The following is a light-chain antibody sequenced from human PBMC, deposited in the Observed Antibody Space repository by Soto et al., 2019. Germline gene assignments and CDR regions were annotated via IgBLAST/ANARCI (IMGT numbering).Light chain of an antibody. J-gene: IGKJ1*01. Sequence: EIVLTQSPGTLSVSPGERATLSCRASHNINENLAWYQQKPGQAPRLLMFRTSTRATGFPARFSGSGSGAEFTLIISSLQSEDSAVYYCQQYNSWLWTFGQGTKVDIK. V-gene: IGKV3-15*01. CDR1: HNINEN. CDR3: QQYNSWLWT. CDR2: RTS.